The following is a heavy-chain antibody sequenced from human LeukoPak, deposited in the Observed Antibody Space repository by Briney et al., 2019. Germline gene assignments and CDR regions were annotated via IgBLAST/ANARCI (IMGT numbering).Heavy chain of an antibody. V-gene: IGHV1-2*02. CDR3: AREGNGLLSKDFDY. CDR1: GFTFTDYY. Sequence: ASMKVSCKSSGFTFTDYYIHWVRQAPGQGLERMGYIGPHSSATSSPQEFQGRVTMTRDTSMSTAYMELTRLTSVDTAVYYCAREGNGLLSKDFDYWGQGTLVTVSS. D-gene: IGHD2/OR15-2a*01. J-gene: IGHJ4*02. CDR2: IGPHSSAT.